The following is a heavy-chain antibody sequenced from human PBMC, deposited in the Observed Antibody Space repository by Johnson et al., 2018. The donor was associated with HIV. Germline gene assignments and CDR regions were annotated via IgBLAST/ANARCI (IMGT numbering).Heavy chain of an antibody. CDR2: IKQDGSEK. D-gene: IGHD2-2*01. Sequence: VQLVESGGNLVQPGGSLRLSCAASGFTFSNYWMSWVRQAPGKGLEWVANIKQDGSEKYYVDSVKGRFTISRDNAKNSLYLQMNSLRAEDTAVYYCARKKSCSSTSCYVDDAFDIWGQGTMVTVSS. V-gene: IGHV3-7*01. J-gene: IGHJ3*02. CDR3: ARKKSCSSTSCYVDDAFDI. CDR1: GFTFSNYW.